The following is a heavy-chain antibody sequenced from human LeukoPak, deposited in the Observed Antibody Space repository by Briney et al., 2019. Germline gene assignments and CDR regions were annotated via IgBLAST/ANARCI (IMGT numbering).Heavy chain of an antibody. CDR3: ARVGDKDIVVVVAARNYYFGY. V-gene: IGHV4-38-2*02. Sequence: SETLSLTCTVSGYSISSGYYWGWIRQPPGKGLEWIGSIYHSGSTYYNPSLKSRVTISVDTSKNQFSLKLSSVTAADTAVYYCARVGDKDIVVVVAARNYYFGYWGQGTLVTVSS. J-gene: IGHJ4*02. CDR2: IYHSGST. D-gene: IGHD2-15*01. CDR1: GYSISSGYY.